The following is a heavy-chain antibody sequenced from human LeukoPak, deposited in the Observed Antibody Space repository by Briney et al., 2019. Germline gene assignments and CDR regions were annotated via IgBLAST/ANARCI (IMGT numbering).Heavy chain of an antibody. J-gene: IGHJ4*02. Sequence: SETLSLTCAVYGGSFSGYYWSWIRQPPGKGLEWIGEINHSGSTNYNPSLKSRVTISVDTSKNQFSLKLSSVTAADTAVYYCAGGSPYSKGNDYWGQGTLVTVSS. CDR2: INHSGST. CDR3: AGGSPYSKGNDY. CDR1: GGSFSGYY. V-gene: IGHV4-34*01. D-gene: IGHD4-11*01.